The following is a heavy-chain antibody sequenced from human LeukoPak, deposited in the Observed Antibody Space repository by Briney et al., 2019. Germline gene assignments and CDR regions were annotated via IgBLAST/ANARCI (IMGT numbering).Heavy chain of an antibody. CDR2: IKSNTDGGTT. CDR1: GFTFKTVW. Sequence: EGSLRLSCAASGFTFKTVWMNWVRQAPGTGLELVGRIKSNTDGGTTDYAAPVKGRFTISRDDSKDTLYLQMNSLKTEDTAVYYCTTENYYLAYSGQGTLVTVSS. D-gene: IGHD3-22*01. J-gene: IGHJ4*02. V-gene: IGHV3-15*01. CDR3: TTENYYLAY.